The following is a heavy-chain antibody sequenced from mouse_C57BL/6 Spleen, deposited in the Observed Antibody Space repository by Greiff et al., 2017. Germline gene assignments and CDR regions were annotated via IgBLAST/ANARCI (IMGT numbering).Heavy chain of an antibody. CDR1: GFNIIDYY. CDR3: TTYPFITTVVAPSY. D-gene: IGHD1-1*01. V-gene: IGHV14-1*01. CDR2: IDPEDGDT. Sequence: VQLKESGAELVRPGASVKLSCTASGFNIIDYYMHWVKQRPEQGLEWIGRIDPEDGDTEYAPKFQGKATMTADTSSNTAYLQLSSLTSEDTAVYYCTTYPFITTVVAPSYWGQGTLVTVSA. J-gene: IGHJ3*01.